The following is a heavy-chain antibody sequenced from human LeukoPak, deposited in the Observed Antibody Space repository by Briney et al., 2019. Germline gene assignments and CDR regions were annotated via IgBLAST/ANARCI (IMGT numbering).Heavy chain of an antibody. V-gene: IGHV4-39*01. D-gene: IGHD5-24*01. J-gene: IGHJ4*02. CDR1: GGSVSSSSYY. CDR2: IYYSGST. CDR3: ARRARWAQDFDY. Sequence: SETLSLTCTVSGGSVSSSSYYWGWIRQPPGKGLEWIGSIYYSGSTYYNPSLKSRVTISVDTSKNQFSLNLSSVTAADTAVYYCARRARWAQDFDYWGQGTLVTVSS.